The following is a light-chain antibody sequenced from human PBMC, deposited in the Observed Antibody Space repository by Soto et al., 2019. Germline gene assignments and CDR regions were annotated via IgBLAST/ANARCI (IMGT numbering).Light chain of an antibody. CDR3: RQRHMWPIT. CDR1: QSFRGL. CDR2: DAY. V-gene: IGKV3-11*01. Sequence: EVVLTQSPVTLSLSPGERATLSCRASQSFRGLLAWYQQKPGQAPRLLIYDAYNRATGIPPTFSGSGSGTDFTLTISSLEPEDSAVYYCRQRHMWPITFGQGTRLEIK. J-gene: IGKJ5*01.